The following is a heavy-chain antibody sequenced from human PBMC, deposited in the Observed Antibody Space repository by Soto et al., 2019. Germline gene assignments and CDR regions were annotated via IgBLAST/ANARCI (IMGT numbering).Heavy chain of an antibody. CDR1: SGSISSSNW. CDR2: IYHSGST. V-gene: IGHV4-4*02. CDR3: ARGGSSSSDFDY. Sequence: QVQLQESGPGLVKPSGTLSLTCAVSSGSISSSNWWSWVRQPPGKGLEWIGEIYHSGSTNYNPSLQGRGTISVDKSKNQFSLKLSSVTAADTAVYYCARGGSSSSDFDYWGQGTLVTVSS. D-gene: IGHD6-6*01. J-gene: IGHJ4*02.